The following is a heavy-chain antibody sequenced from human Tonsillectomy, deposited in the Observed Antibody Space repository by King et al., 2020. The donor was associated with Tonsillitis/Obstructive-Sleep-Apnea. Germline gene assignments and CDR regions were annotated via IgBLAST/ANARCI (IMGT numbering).Heavy chain of an antibody. Sequence: VQLVESGGGLVQPGGSLRLSCAASGFTFSSFEMNWVRQAPGKGLEWVSYISTGGSTIYYADSVKGRFTISRDNAKNSLYLQMNTLRAEDTAVYYCARKGGIQLWSHFDYWGQGTLVTVSS. V-gene: IGHV3-48*03. CDR2: ISTGGSTI. D-gene: IGHD5-18*01. J-gene: IGHJ4*02. CDR3: ARKGGIQLWSHFDY. CDR1: GFTFSSFE.